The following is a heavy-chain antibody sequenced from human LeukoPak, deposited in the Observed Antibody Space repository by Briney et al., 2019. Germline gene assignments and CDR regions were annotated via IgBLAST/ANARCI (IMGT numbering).Heavy chain of an antibody. V-gene: IGHV3-23*01. CDR3: AKLWFGELSAFDY. Sequence: GGSLRLFCAASGFTFSSYAMSWVRQAPGKGLEWVSAISGSGGSTYYADSVKGRFTISRDNSKNTLYLQMNSLRAEDTAVYYCAKLWFGELSAFDYWGQGTLVTVSS. J-gene: IGHJ4*02. D-gene: IGHD3-10*01. CDR1: GFTFSSYA. CDR2: ISGSGGST.